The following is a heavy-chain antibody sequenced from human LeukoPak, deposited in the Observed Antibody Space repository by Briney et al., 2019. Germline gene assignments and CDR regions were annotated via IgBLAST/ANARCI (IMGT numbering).Heavy chain of an antibody. CDR1: GGSISISNYF. Sequence: SETLSLTCNVSGGSISISNYFWGWLRQPPGKGLEWIGHIYYSGSTNYNPSLKSRVTISVDRSKNQFSLRLTSVTAADTAVYYCARAGPWQIDPWGQGTLVTVSS. V-gene: IGHV4-61*05. CDR2: IYYSGST. CDR3: ARAGPWQIDP. J-gene: IGHJ5*02. D-gene: IGHD3-10*01.